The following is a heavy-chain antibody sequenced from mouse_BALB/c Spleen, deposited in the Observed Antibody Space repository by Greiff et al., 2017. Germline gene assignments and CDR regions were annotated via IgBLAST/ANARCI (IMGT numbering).Heavy chain of an antibody. V-gene: IGHV2-9*02. CDR3: ARGGGPHYYAMDY. CDR1: GFSLTSYG. J-gene: IGHJ4*01. CDR2: IWAGGNT. Sequence: VQLQESGPGLVAPSQSLSITCTASGFSLTSYGVHWVRQPPGKGLEWLGVIWAGGNTNYNSALMSRLSISKDNSKSQVFLKMNSLQTDDTAMYYCARGGGPHYYAMDYWGRGTSVTFSS.